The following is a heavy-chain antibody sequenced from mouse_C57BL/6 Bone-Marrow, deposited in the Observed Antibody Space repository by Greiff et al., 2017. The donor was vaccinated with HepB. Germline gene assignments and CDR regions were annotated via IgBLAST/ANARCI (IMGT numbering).Heavy chain of an antibody. D-gene: IGHD1-1*01. J-gene: IGHJ1*03. CDR1: GYTFTSYW. Sequence: EVKLVESGTVLARPGASVKMSCKTSGYTFTSYWMHWVKQRPGQGLEWIGAIYPGNSDTSYNQKFKGKAKLTAVTSASTAYMELSSLTNEDSAVYYCTREENYYGSSYGYFDVWGTGTTVTVSS. V-gene: IGHV1-5*01. CDR3: TREENYYGSSYGYFDV. CDR2: IYPGNSDT.